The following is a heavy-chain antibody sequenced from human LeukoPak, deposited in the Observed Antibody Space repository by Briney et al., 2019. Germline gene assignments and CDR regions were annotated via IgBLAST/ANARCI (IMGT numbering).Heavy chain of an antibody. CDR3: SRDGTFYSGSHSYYFDY. J-gene: IGHJ4*02. Sequence: ASVKVSCKASGYTFTTYYVHWVRQAPGQGLEWMGIINPSGGSTTYAQKFRGRLTMTRDMSTSTVYMELSSLRSEGTAVYYCSRDGTFYSGSHSYYFDYWGQGTLVTVSS. D-gene: IGHD1-26*01. V-gene: IGHV1-46*01. CDR1: GYTFTTYY. CDR2: INPSGGST.